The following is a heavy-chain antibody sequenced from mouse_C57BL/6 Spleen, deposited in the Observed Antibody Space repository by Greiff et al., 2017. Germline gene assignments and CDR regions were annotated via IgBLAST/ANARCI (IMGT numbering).Heavy chain of an antibody. CDR1: GYTFTDYN. D-gene: IGHD1-1*01. V-gene: IGHV1-18*01. CDR2: INPNNGGT. Sequence: EVQLQQSGPELVKPGASVKIPCKASGYTFTDYNMDWVKQSHGKSLAWIGDINPNNGGTIYNQKFKGKATLTVDKSSSTAYMELRSLTSEDTAVYYCASSSYEYFDVWGTGTTVTVSS. J-gene: IGHJ1*03. CDR3: ASSSYEYFDV.